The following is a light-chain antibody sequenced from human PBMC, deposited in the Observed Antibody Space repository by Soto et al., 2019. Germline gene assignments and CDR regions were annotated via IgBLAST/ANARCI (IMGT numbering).Light chain of an antibody. Sequence: DIQMTQSPSSLSASLGDRVTITCRASQSISSYLNWYQQKPGKAPKLLIYAASSLQSGVPSRFSGSGSETDFTLTISSLQPEDFATYSCQQSYSTTWTFGQGTKVDI. CDR1: QSISSY. J-gene: IGKJ1*01. CDR3: QQSYSTTWT. CDR2: AAS. V-gene: IGKV1-39*01.